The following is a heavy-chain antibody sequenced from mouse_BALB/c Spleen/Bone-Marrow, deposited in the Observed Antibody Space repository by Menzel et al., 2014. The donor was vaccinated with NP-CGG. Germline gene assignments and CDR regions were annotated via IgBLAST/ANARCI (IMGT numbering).Heavy chain of an antibody. CDR1: GFNIKDTY. Sequence: EAQLQESGAELVKPGASVKLSCTASGFNIKDTYMHWVKQRPEQGLEWIGRIDPANGNTKYDPKFQGKATITADTSSNTAYLQLSSLTSEDTAVYYRAKYGGLRYAMDYWGQGTSVTVSS. D-gene: IGHD2-4*01. J-gene: IGHJ4*01. V-gene: IGHV14-3*02. CDR3: AKYGGLRYAMDY. CDR2: IDPANGNT.